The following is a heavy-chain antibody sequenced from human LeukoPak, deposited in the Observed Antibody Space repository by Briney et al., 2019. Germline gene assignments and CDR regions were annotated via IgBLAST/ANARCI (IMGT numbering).Heavy chain of an antibody. CDR3: ARDRNTMVRGVIISVFDP. CDR2: IYYSGST. V-gene: IGHV4-59*01. Sequence: SETLSLTCTVSGGSISSYYWSWIRQPPGKGLEWMGYIYYSGSTNYNPSLKSRVTISVDTSKNQFSLKLSSVTAADTAVYYCARDRNTMVRGVIISVFDPWGQGTLVTVSS. D-gene: IGHD3-10*01. J-gene: IGHJ5*02. CDR1: GGSISSYY.